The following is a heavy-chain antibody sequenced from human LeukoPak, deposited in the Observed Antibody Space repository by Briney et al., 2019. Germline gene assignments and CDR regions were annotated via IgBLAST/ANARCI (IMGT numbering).Heavy chain of an antibody. CDR1: GGPISSYY. J-gene: IGHJ3*02. CDR3: ARDVSVRSITMIVVGAFDI. V-gene: IGHV4-4*07. CDR2: IYTSGST. D-gene: IGHD3-22*01. Sequence: PSETLSLTCTVSGGPISSYYWSWIRQPAGKGLEWIGRIYTSGSTNYNPSLKSRVTMSVDTSKNQFSLKLSSVTAADTAVYYCARDVSVRSITMIVVGAFDIWGQGTMVTVSS.